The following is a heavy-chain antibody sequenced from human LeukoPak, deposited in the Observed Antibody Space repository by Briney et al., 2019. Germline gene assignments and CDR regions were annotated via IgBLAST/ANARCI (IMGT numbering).Heavy chain of an antibody. CDR2: INPNSGGT. D-gene: IGHD2-15*01. J-gene: IGHJ4*02. Sequence: ASVKVSCKASGYTFTSYGISWVRQAPGQGLEWMGWINPNSGGTNYAQKFQGRVTMTRDTSISTAYMELSRLRSDDTAVYYCARRYCSVGSCYPTLEITAAEPPGSIDYWGQGTLVTVSS. CDR3: ARRYCSVGSCYPTLEITAAEPPGSIDY. V-gene: IGHV1-2*02. CDR1: GYTFTSYG.